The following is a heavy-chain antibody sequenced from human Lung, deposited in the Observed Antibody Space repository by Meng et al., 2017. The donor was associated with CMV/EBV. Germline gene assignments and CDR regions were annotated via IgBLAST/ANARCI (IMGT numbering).Heavy chain of an antibody. CDR2: INKNGFNI. V-gene: IGHV3-48*03. Sequence: GESLKISCAASGFTFSSFEMNWVRQAPGKGLEWVSYINKNGFNIEYADSVKGRFTISRDNAKNSLYLQLNSLRAEDTAIYYCARNTLSYYGMDVWGQGTTVXVSS. CDR3: ARNTLSYYGMDV. J-gene: IGHJ6*02. CDR1: GFTFSSFE. D-gene: IGHD1/OR15-1a*01.